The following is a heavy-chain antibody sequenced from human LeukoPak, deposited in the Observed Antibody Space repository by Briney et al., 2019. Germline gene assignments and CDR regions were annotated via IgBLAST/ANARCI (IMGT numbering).Heavy chain of an antibody. V-gene: IGHV3-21*01. CDR2: ISSSSSYI. CDR1: GFTFSSYS. CDR3: ARDGQYSSSSRRSRYFDY. D-gene: IGHD6-6*01. J-gene: IGHJ4*02. Sequence: GGSLRLSCAASGFTFSSYSMNWVRQAPGKGLEWVSSISSSSSYIYYADSVKGRFTISRDNAKNSLYLQMNSLRAEDTAVYYCARDGQYSSSSRRSRYFDYWGQGTLVTASS.